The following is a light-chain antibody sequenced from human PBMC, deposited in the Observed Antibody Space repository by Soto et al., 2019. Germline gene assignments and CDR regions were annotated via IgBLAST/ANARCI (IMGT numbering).Light chain of an antibody. V-gene: IGLV1-40*01. CDR3: QSYDSSLSGPHWV. CDR1: SSNIGAGYD. J-gene: IGLJ3*02. Sequence: QSVLTQPPSVSGAPGQRVTISCTGSSSNIGAGYDVQWYQQLPGTAPKLLIYGNSNRPSGVPDRFSGSKSGTSASLAITGLQAEDEADYYCQSYDSSLSGPHWVFGGGTKLTVL. CDR2: GNS.